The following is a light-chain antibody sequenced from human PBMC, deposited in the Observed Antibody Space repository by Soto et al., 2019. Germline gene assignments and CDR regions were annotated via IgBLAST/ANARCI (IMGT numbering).Light chain of an antibody. J-gene: IGLJ1*01. CDR3: CSYAGVSTFV. CDR2: EAT. Sequence: QSVLTQPASVSGSPGQSITISCTGTRSDVGAYNLVSWYQQLPGKAPTLIIYEATKRPSGVSNRFSGAKSDNTASLTISGLQSDDEADYYCCSYAGVSTFVFGTGTKLTVL. V-gene: IGLV2-23*01. CDR1: RSDVGAYNL.